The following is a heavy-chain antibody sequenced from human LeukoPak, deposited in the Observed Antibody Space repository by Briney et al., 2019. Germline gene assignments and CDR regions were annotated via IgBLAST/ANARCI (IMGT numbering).Heavy chain of an antibody. CDR2: IKQDGSEK. CDR3: AREGPGPLYYFDY. J-gene: IGHJ4*02. V-gene: IGHV3-7*01. Sequence: PGGSLRLSCAASGFTFSSYWMSWVRQAPGKGLEWVANIKQDGSEKYYVDSVKGRFTISRDNAKNSLYLQMNSLRAEDTAVYYCAREGPGPLYYFDYWGQGTLVTVSS. CDR1: GFTFSSYW.